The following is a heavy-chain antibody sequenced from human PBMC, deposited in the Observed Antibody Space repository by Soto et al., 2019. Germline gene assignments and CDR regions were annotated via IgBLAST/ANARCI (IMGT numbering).Heavy chain of an antibody. Sequence: QVQLVQSGAEVKKPGASVKVSCKTSGYTFVRYGITWVRQAPGQGLEWMGWISTHNGNTNYGKKLQGRVTMTTDTSTSTAYMELRTLRSDDAAVYYCARRDYYSYGMDVWGQATTDTVSS. J-gene: IGHJ6*02. CDR1: GYTFVRYG. V-gene: IGHV1-18*01. CDR3: ARRDYYSYGMDV. CDR2: ISTHNGNT.